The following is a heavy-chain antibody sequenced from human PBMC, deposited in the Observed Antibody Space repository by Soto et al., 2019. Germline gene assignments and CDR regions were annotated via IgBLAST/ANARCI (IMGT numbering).Heavy chain of an antibody. CDR2: IYYSGST. D-gene: IGHD5-12*01. J-gene: IGHJ4*02. CDR1: GGSISSSSYY. CDR3: ARHIPSIYGDIVATALGGPIDY. Sequence: SETLSLTCTVSGGSISSSSYYWGWIRQPPGKGLEWIGSIYYSGSTYYNPSLKSRVTISVDTSKNQFSLKLSSVTAADTAVYYCARHIPSIYGDIVATALGGPIDYWGQGTLVTVSS. V-gene: IGHV4-39*01.